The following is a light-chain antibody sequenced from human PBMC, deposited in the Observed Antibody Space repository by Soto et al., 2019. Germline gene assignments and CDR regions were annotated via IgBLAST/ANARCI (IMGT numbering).Light chain of an antibody. V-gene: IGKV3D-20*01. CDR3: QQYGSSPLT. Sequence: EIVLTQSPATLSLSPGERATVSCGACQSVSSYLAWYQQKPGQAPRLLIYDASSRATGIPDRFSGSGSGIDFTLTISRLEPEDFAVFYCQQYGSSPLTFGGGTKVDIK. CDR2: DAS. J-gene: IGKJ4*01. CDR1: QSVSSY.